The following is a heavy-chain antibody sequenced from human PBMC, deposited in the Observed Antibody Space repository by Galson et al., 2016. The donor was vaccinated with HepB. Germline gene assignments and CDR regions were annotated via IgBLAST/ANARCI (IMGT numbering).Heavy chain of an antibody. CDR1: GFIFSGSA. CDR3: TRGFCSSTSCYANDY. V-gene: IGHV3-73*01. D-gene: IGHD2-2*01. CDR2: IRSKPNSYAT. J-gene: IGHJ4*02. Sequence: SLRLPRAASGFIFSGSAMHSVRPASAKGREWLGRIRSKPNSYATTHAAPVKGRFTISRDDAKNTAYLQMNSLNTEDTAMYYCTRGFCSSTSCYANDYWGQGTLVTVSS.